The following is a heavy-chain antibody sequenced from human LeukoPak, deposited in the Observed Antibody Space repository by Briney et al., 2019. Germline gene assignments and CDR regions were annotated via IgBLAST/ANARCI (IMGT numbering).Heavy chain of an antibody. CDR2: ISGYNGKV. Sequence: VASVTVSCKASGYTFTTYGISWVRQAPGQGLEWMGWISGYNGKVNYAQKLQGRVTMTTDTSTSTAYMELRSLRSDDTAVYYRARDSRYSSSWRDYWGQGTLVTVSS. D-gene: IGHD6-13*01. CDR1: GYTFTTYG. V-gene: IGHV1-18*01. CDR3: ARDSRYSSSWRDY. J-gene: IGHJ4*02.